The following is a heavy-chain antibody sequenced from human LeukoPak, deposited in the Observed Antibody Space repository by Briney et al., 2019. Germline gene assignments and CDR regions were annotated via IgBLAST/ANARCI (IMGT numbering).Heavy chain of an antibody. CDR3: ARDSSGWYWFDP. CDR2: INGYNGNT. Sequence: ASVKVSCKASGYTFISYGITWVRRAPGQGLEWMGWINGYNGNTNYAQKIQGRVSMTTDTSTNTAYMELRSLRSDDTAVYYCARDSSGWYWFDPWGQGTLVIVSS. V-gene: IGHV1-18*01. D-gene: IGHD6-19*01. J-gene: IGHJ5*02. CDR1: GYTFISYG.